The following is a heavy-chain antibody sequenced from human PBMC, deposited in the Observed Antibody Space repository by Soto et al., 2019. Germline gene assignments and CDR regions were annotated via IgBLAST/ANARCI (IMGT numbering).Heavy chain of an antibody. V-gene: IGHV3-21*04. J-gene: IGHJ6*02. CDR2: ISSSSSYI. CDR3: ARGGITGTLRLNYYYYYGMDV. D-gene: IGHD1-7*01. CDR1: GFTFSSYS. Sequence: PGGSLRLSCAASGFTFSSYSMNWVRQAPGKGLEWVSSISSSSSYIYYADSVKGRFTISRDNAKNTLYLQMNSLRAEDTAVYYCARGGITGTLRLNYYYYYGMDVWGQGTTVTVSS.